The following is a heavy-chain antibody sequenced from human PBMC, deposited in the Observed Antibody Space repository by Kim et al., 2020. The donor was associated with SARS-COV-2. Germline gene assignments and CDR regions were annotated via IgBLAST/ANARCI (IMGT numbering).Heavy chain of an antibody. J-gene: IGHJ5*02. V-gene: IGHV7-4-1*02. D-gene: IGHD6-13*01. CDR3: ARFHEKLAAAAWFDP. CDR2: INTNTGNP. CDR1: GYTFTSYA. Sequence: ASVKVSCKASGYTFTSYAMNWVRQAPGQGLEWMGWINTNTGNPTYAQGFTGRFVFSLDTSVSTAYLQISSLKAEDTAVYYCARFHEKLAAAAWFDPWGQGTLVTVSS.